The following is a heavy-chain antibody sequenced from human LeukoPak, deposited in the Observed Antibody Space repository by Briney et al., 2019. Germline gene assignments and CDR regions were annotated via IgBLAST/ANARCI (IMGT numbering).Heavy chain of an antibody. D-gene: IGHD6-13*01. CDR1: GFSXSAYG. CDR3: ARSQSSSLIDY. V-gene: IGHV3-33*01. Sequence: XXRLSXXXXGFSXSAYGVHWVRQAPGKGLEWVAVIWYDGTSKDYADSVKGRFTFSRDNSKNTLYLQMNSLTVEDTAVYYCARSQSSSLIDYWGQGTLVTVSS. J-gene: IGHJ4*02. CDR2: IWYDGTSK.